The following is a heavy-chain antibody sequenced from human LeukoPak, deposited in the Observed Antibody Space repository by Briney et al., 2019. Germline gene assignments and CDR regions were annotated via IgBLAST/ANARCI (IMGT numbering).Heavy chain of an antibody. Sequence: GGSLRLSCAASGFTFSSYWMHWVRQAPGKGLVWVSRINSDGSSTSYADSVKGRFTISRDNAKNTLYLQMNSLSGEDTAEYFCARDGVGATLDYWGQGTLVTVSS. CDR1: GFTFSSYW. CDR2: INSDGSST. CDR3: ARDGVGATLDY. J-gene: IGHJ4*02. V-gene: IGHV3-74*01. D-gene: IGHD1-26*01.